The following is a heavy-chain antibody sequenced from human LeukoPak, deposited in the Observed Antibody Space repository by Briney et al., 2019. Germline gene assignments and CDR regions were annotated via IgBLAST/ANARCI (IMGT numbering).Heavy chain of an antibody. CDR2: IYYSGST. V-gene: IGHV4-59*01. J-gene: IGHJ4*02. CDR1: GGSISSYY. CDR3: ARSGDSYGRTRTYFDY. D-gene: IGHD5-18*01. Sequence: SETLSLTCTVSGGSISSYYWSWIRQPPGKGLEWIGYIYYSGSTNYNPSLKSRVTISVDTSKNQFSLKLSSVTAADTAVYYCARSGDSYGRTRTYFDYWGQGTLVTVSS.